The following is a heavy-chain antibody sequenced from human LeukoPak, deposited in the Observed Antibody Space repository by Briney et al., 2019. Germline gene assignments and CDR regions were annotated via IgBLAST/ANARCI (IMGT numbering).Heavy chain of an antibody. Sequence: GGSLRLSCAASGFTFSTYPIHWVRQAPGKGLEYVAAISSDGRATFYANSVQGRFTISRDNSKNTLYLQMGSLRAEDTAVYYCARDLIAARPIDYWGQGTLVTVSS. V-gene: IGHV3-64*01. D-gene: IGHD6-6*01. CDR2: ISSDGRAT. J-gene: IGHJ4*02. CDR1: GFTFSTYP. CDR3: ARDLIAARPIDY.